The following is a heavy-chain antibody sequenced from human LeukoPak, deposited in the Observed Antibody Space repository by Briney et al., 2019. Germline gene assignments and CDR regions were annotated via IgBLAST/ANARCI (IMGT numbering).Heavy chain of an antibody. CDR2: IRYDGSNK. J-gene: IGHJ4*02. V-gene: IGHV3-30*02. CDR3: AKSHYCSGGSCYDYFDY. D-gene: IGHD2-15*01. Sequence: PGGSLRLSCAASGFTFSSYGMHWVRQAPGKGLEWVAFIRYDGSNKYYADSVKGRFTISRDNSKNTLYLQMNSLRAEDTAVYYCAKSHYCSGGSCYDYFDYWGQGTLVTVSS. CDR1: GFTFSSYG.